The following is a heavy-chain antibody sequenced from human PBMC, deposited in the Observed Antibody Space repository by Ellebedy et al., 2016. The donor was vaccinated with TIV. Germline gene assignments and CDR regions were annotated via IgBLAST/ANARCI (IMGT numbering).Heavy chain of an antibody. CDR2: IWYDGSNK. CDR3: ASTIEYYYDSSGYPQYFQH. J-gene: IGHJ1*01. V-gene: IGHV3-33*08. CDR1: GFTFSSYS. Sequence: PGGSLRLSCAASGFTFSSYSMHWVRQAPGKGLEWVAVIWYDGSNKDYSDSVKGRFTISRDNSKNTLYLQMNSLRAEDTAVYHCASTIEYYYDSSGYPQYFQHWGQGTLVTVSS. D-gene: IGHD3-22*01.